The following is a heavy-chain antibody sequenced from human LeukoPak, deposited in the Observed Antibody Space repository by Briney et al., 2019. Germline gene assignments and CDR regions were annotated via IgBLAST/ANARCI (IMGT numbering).Heavy chain of an antibody. CDR3: AKGYCSSTSCYQGYYYMDV. V-gene: IGHV3-23*01. Sequence: GGSLRLSCAASGFTFSSYAMSWVRQAPGKGLEWVSAISGSGGSTYYADSVKGRFTISRDNSKNTLYLQMNSLRAEDTAVYYCAKGYCSSTSCYQGYYYMDVWGKGTTVTVSS. CDR2: ISGSGGST. CDR1: GFTFSSYA. J-gene: IGHJ6*03. D-gene: IGHD2-2*01.